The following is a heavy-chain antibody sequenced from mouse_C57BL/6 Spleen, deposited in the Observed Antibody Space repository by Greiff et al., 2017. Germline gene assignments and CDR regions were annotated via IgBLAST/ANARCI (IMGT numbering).Heavy chain of an antibody. CDR3: ANLLLQMDY. CDR2: INPSSGYT. Sequence: QVQLQQSGAELAKPGASVELSCKASGYTFTSYWMHWVKQRPGQGLEWIGYINPSSGYTKYNQKFKDKATLTADKSSSTAYMQLSSLTYEESAVYYCANLLLQMDYWGQGTSVTVSS. V-gene: IGHV1-7*01. J-gene: IGHJ4*01. CDR1: GYTFTSYW. D-gene: IGHD1-1*01.